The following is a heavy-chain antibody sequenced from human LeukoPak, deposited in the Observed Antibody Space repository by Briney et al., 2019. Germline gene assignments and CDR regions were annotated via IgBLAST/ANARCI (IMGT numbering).Heavy chain of an antibody. Sequence: SETLSLTCTVSGGSISSYYRSWIRQPPGKGLEWIGYIYYSGSTNYNPSLKSRVTISVDTSKNQFSLKLSSVTAADTAVYYCARDRKQRLHDGAFDIWGQGTMVTVSS. D-gene: IGHD6-25*01. CDR1: GGSISSYY. CDR2: IYYSGST. CDR3: ARDRKQRLHDGAFDI. J-gene: IGHJ3*02. V-gene: IGHV4-59*01.